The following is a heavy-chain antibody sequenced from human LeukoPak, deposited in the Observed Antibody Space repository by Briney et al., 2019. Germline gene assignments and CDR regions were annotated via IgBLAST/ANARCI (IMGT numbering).Heavy chain of an antibody. CDR2: IYYSGAT. CDR3: ARGGYSYGSLVVFDY. Sequence: SETLSLTCSVSGGSISNSRYYWGWLRQPPGKGLEWIGSIYYSGATNSNPSLKSRLTISVDTSKNQFSLKLGSVTAADAAVYYCARGGYSYGSLVVFDYWGQGTLVTVSS. D-gene: IGHD5-18*01. V-gene: IGHV4-39*01. CDR1: GGSISNSRYY. J-gene: IGHJ4*02.